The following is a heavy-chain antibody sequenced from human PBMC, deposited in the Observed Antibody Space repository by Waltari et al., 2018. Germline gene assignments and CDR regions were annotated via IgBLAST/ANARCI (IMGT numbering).Heavy chain of an antibody. V-gene: IGHV4-34*01. CDR3: ARGGDGEGYFDY. D-gene: IGHD3-10*01. CDR1: GGSFSGYY. Sequence: QVQLQQWGAGLLKPSETLSLTCAVYGGSFSGYYWSWIRQPPGKGLEWIGEINHSGNTNYNPSLKSRVTISVDTSKNQFSLKLSSVTAADTAVYYCARGGDGEGYFDYWGQGTLVTVSS. J-gene: IGHJ4*02. CDR2: INHSGNT.